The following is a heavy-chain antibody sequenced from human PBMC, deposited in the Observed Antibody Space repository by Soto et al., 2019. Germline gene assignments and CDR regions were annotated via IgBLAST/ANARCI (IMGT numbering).Heavy chain of an antibody. CDR2: IYYSGRT. CDR3: ARQRTTVVTQAYFDH. V-gene: IGHV4-39*01. CDR1: GESISSSSYY. Sequence: SETLSLTCIVSGESISSSSYYWGWIRQPPGKGLEWIGSIYYSGRTYYNPSFKSRVTISIDTPKNQFSLKLSSVTATDTAVYYCARQRTTVVTQAYFDHWGQGALVTVS. J-gene: IGHJ4*02. D-gene: IGHD2-21*02.